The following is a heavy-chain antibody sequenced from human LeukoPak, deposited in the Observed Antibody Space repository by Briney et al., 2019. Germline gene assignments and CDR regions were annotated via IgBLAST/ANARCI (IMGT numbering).Heavy chain of an antibody. CDR3: ARGDYYYGSGSAFDI. Sequence: PGGSLRLSCAASGFTFSSYAMHWVRQAPGKGLEWVAVISYDGSNKYYADSVKGRFTISRDNSKNTLYPQMNSLRTEDTAVYYCARGDYYYGSGSAFDIWGQGTMVTVSS. J-gene: IGHJ3*02. CDR1: GFTFSSYA. V-gene: IGHV3-30-3*01. CDR2: ISYDGSNK. D-gene: IGHD3-10*01.